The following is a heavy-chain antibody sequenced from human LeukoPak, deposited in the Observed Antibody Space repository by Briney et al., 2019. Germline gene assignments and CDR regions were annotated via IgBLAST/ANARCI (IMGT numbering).Heavy chain of an antibody. CDR3: ARQGIRGQWLVHFDY. J-gene: IGHJ4*02. CDR1: GASISSYY. V-gene: IGHV4-59*08. D-gene: IGHD6-19*01. Sequence: PSETLSLTCSVSGASISSYYWSWIRQSPGKGQEWVGYIYYSDTPTDNPSLKIRVTISIHTSKNQFSLELISVTAADTPVYYCARQGIRGQWLVHFDYWGQGTLVTVSS. CDR2: IYYSDTP.